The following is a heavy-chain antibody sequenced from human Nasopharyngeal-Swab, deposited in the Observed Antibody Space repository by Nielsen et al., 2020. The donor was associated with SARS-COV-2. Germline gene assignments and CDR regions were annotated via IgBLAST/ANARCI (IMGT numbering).Heavy chain of an antibody. CDR1: GFTFSDYY. V-gene: IGHV3-11*01. CDR3: ARPQCRGGGDCHYYFDY. D-gene: IGHD2-21*02. CDR2: ISSSGITI. Sequence: GGSLRLSCAASGFTFSDYYMSWIRQAPGKGLEWVSYISSSGITIYYADSVKGRYTISRDNAKNSLYLQMNSLRAEDTAVYYCARPQCRGGGDCHYYFDYWGQGTLVTVSS. J-gene: IGHJ4*02.